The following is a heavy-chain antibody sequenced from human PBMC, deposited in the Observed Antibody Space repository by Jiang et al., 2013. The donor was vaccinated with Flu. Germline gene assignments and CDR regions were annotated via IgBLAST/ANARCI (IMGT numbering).Heavy chain of an antibody. D-gene: IGHD2/OR15-2a*01. V-gene: IGHV1-2*05. J-gene: IGHJ4*02. Sequence: VQLVESGAEVREPGASVTISCKASGYSFTAHFIHWMRQVPGQRLEWVGRINPKNGATQYAQKFQDGVTMTRDTSVNTVYLELTSLRSDDTGLYYCAVSIESPANPNFENWGQGTLVTVSS. CDR1: GYSFTAHF. CDR3: AVSIESPANPNFEN. CDR2: INPKNGAT.